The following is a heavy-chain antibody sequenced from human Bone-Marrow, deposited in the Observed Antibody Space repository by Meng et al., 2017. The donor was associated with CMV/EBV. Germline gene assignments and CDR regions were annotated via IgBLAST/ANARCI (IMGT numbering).Heavy chain of an antibody. CDR3: ARVVTPLLQTSWFDP. J-gene: IGHJ5*02. D-gene: IGHD2-21*01. CDR1: GGTFSSYA. CDR2: IIPIFGTA. Sequence: SVKVSCKASGGTFSSYAISWVRQAPGQGLEWMGGIIPIFGTANYAQKFHGRVTITTDESTSTAYMELSSLRSEDTAVYYCARVVTPLLQTSWFDPWGQGTLVTVSS. V-gene: IGHV1-69*05.